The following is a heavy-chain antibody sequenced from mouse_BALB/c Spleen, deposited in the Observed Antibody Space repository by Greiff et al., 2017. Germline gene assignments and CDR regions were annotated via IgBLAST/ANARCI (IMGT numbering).Heavy chain of an antibody. V-gene: IGHV1-9*01. J-gene: IGHJ3*01. CDR2: ILPGSGST. Sequence: VQLHQSGAELMKPGASVKISCKATGYTFSSYWIEWVKQRPGHGLEWIGEILPGSGSTNYNEKFKGKATFTADTSSNTAYMQLSSLTSEDSAVYYCARKGLLRRGFAYWGQGTLVTVSA. CDR3: ARKGLLRRGFAY. D-gene: IGHD2-3*01. CDR1: GYTFSSYW.